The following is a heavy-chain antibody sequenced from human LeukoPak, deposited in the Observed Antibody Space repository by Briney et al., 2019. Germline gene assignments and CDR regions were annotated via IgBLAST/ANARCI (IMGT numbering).Heavy chain of an antibody. CDR2: IYTSGST. D-gene: IGHD1-26*01. J-gene: IGHJ4*02. V-gene: IGHV4-4*09. Sequence: PSETLSLTCTVSGGSISSNYWSWIRQPPGKGLEWIGYIYTSGSTNYNPSLKSRVTISVDTSKNQFSLKLSSVTAADTAVYYCARHGFRSGSYYFDYWGQGTLVTASS. CDR1: GGSISSNY. CDR3: ARHGFRSGSYYFDY.